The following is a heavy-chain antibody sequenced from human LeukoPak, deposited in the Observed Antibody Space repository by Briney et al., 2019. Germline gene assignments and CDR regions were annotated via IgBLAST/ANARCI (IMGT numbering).Heavy chain of an antibody. V-gene: IGHV1-69*05. CDR2: IIPIFGTT. D-gene: IGHD3-22*01. J-gene: IGHJ3*02. CDR3: AGARLTMIVNDAFDI. CDR1: GGTFSSYA. Sequence: GASVTVSCTASGGTFSSYAISWVRQAPGQGLEWMGGIIPIFGTTNYAQKFQGRVTITTDESTSTAYMELSSLRSEDTAVYYCAGARLTMIVNDAFDIWGQGTMVTVSS.